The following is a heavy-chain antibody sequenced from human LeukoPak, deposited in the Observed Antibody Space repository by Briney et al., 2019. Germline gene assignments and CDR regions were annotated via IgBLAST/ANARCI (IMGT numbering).Heavy chain of an antibody. CDR1: GYTFTSYG. CDR2: INPNSDGT. D-gene: IGHD4-17*01. V-gene: IGHV1-2*04. Sequence: ASVKVSCKASGYTFTSYGISWVRQAPGQGLEWMGWINPNSDGTNYAQKFQGWVTMTRDTSISTAYMELSRLRSDDTAVYYCARNYGDPRYDYYGMDVWGQGTTVTVSS. CDR3: ARNYGDPRYDYYGMDV. J-gene: IGHJ6*02.